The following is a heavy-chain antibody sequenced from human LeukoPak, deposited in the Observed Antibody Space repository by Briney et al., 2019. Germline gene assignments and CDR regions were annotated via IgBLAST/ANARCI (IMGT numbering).Heavy chain of an antibody. CDR2: IDHSGRT. CDR1: SVGSRGYY. CDR3: ASPASGNKDGFDY. J-gene: IGHJ4*02. V-gene: IGHV4-34*01. Sequence: SETLSLTCALYSVGSRGYYWTWIRQPPGKGLEWIGEIDHSGRTNYNPSLANRVTISADMSKNHFSLKLDSVTAADTAVYYCASPASGNKDGFDYWGQGTLVGVSS. D-gene: IGHD5-12*01.